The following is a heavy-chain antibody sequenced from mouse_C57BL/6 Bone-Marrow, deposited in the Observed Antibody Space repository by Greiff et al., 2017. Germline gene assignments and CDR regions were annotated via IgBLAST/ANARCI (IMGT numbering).Heavy chain of an antibody. CDR1: GFTFSSYA. J-gene: IGHJ3*01. Sequence: EVQGVASGGGLVKPGGSLKLSCAASGFTFSSYAMSWVRQTPEKRLEWVATISDGGSYTSYPDNVKGRFTISRDNAKNNLYLQMSHLKSEDTAMYYCAREDYGRSQFAYWGQGTLVTVSA. CDR3: AREDYGRSQFAY. V-gene: IGHV5-4*01. CDR2: ISDGGSYT. D-gene: IGHD1-1*01.